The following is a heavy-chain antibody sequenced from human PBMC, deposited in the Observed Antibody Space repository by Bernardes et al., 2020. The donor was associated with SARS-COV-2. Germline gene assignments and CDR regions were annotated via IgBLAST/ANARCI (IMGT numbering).Heavy chain of an antibody. D-gene: IGHD2-15*01. CDR3: ARDRLEYCSGGSCYDKYYYYGMDV. CDR1: GFTVSSNY. J-gene: IGHJ6*02. CDR2: IYSGGST. V-gene: IGHV3-53*01. Sequence: GSLRLSCAASGFTVSSNYMSWVRQAPGKGLEWVSVIYSGGSTYYADSVKGRFTISRDNSKNTLYLQMNSLRAEDTAVYYCARDRLEYCSGGSCYDKYYYYGMDVWGQGTTVTVSS.